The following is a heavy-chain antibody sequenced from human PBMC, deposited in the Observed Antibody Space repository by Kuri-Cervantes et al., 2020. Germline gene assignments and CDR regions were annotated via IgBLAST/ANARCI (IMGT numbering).Heavy chain of an antibody. CDR2: IWYDGSNK. CDR1: GFTFSSYG. Sequence: GESLKISCAASGFTFSSYGMHWVRQAPGKGLEWVAVIWYDGSNKYYADSVKGRFTISRDNSKNTLYLQMNSLRAEDTAVYYCAKGGLRYFDWLSADWGQGTLVTVSS. CDR3: AKGGLRYFDWLSAD. D-gene: IGHD3-9*01. J-gene: IGHJ4*02. V-gene: IGHV3-30*02.